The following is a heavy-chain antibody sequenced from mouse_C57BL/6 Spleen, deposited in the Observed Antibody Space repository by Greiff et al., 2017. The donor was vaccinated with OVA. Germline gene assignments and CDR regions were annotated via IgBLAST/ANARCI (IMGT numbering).Heavy chain of an antibody. CDR1: GIDFSRYW. D-gene: IGHD1-1*01. V-gene: IGHV4-1*01. J-gene: IGHJ1*03. CDR3: ARPRDYGSSYDWYFDV. CDR2: INPDSSTI. Sequence: EVKLMESGGGLVQPGGSLKLSCAASGIDFSRYWMSWVRRAPGKGLEWIGEINPDSSTINYAPSLKDKFIISRDNAKNTLYLQMSKVRSEDTALYYCARPRDYGSSYDWYFDVWGTGTTVTVSS.